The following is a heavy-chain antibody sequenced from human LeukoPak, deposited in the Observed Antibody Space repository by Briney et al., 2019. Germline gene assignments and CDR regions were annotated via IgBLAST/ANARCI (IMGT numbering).Heavy chain of an antibody. Sequence: KTGGSLRLSCAASGFIFSSYSMNWVRQAPGKGLEWVSSIGGSSTYTYYADSVRGRFTISRDNAKNMVYLQMNSMSAEDTDMYYCTFSSYGDHVGVDAFDIWGQGTMVTVSS. D-gene: IGHD4-17*01. CDR2: IGGSSTYT. CDR1: GFIFSSYS. CDR3: TFSSYGDHVGVDAFDI. J-gene: IGHJ3*02. V-gene: IGHV3-21*01.